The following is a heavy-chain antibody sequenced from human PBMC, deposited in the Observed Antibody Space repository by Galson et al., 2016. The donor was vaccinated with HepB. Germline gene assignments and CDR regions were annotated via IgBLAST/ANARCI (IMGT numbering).Heavy chain of an antibody. CDR2: ISFDGRNN. D-gene: IGHD3-10*01. V-gene: IGHV3-30*04. J-gene: IGHJ4*02. Sequence: SLRLSCAASGFSFSSHAMHWVRQGPGKGLQWLAVISFDGRNNYYADSVKCRFTISRDNTKKTLSLQMNSLRVEDTAVYYCVREECQSTMVRGFDYWGQGILVTVSS. CDR1: GFSFSSHA. CDR3: VREECQSTMVRGFDY.